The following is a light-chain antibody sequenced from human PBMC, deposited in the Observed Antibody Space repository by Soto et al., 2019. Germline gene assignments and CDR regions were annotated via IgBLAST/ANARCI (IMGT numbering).Light chain of an antibody. Sequence: AIRMTQSPSSFSASTGDRVTITCRASQGISRYLAWYQQKPGKAPKLLIYAAYTLQRGVPSRFSGSGSGTDFTRNISCLQSEDFATYYCQQYYSYPLTVGQGTKLQIK. V-gene: IGKV1-8*01. CDR2: AAY. CDR3: QQYYSYPLT. CDR1: QGISRY. J-gene: IGKJ2*01.